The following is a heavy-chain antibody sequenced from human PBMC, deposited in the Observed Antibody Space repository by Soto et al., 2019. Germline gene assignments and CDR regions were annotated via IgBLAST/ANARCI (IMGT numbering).Heavy chain of an antibody. CDR3: ARPIVVVPAAEPYFYYNMDF. D-gene: IGHD2-2*01. V-gene: IGHV4-34*01. CDR1: GGSFSGYY. J-gene: IGHJ6*02. CDR2: INHSGST. Sequence: QVQLQQWGAGLLKPSETLSLTCAVYGGSFSGYYWSWIRQPPGKGLEWIGEINHSGSTNYNPSLKSRVTISLDTSKNQFSLKLSYVTAADTAVYFCARPIVVVPAAEPYFYYNMDFWGQGTTVTVSS.